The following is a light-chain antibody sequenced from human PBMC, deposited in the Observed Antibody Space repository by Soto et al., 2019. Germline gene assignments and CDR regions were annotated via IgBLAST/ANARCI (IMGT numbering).Light chain of an antibody. Sequence: QSVLTQPPSVSGAPGQRGTISCTGSTSNIGAGHDVHWYQQLPGTAPKLLISANTNRPSGVPDRFSGSKSGTSASLAITGLQAEDEADYYCQSYDSSLTAVIFGGGTKLTVL. CDR2: ANT. CDR1: TSNIGAGHD. J-gene: IGLJ2*01. CDR3: QSYDSSLTAVI. V-gene: IGLV1-40*01.